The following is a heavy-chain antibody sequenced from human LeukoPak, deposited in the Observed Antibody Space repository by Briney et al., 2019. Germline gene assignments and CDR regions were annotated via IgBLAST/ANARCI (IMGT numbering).Heavy chain of an antibody. CDR2: INTQGTYT. CDR1: GITFSSYW. J-gene: IGHJ5*02. Sequence: GGSLRLSCAVSGITFSSYWMHWVRQDPGRGLLWVSRINTQGTYTNYADSVKGRFTISRDNAKNTLYLQMNSLRAEDTAVYYCAKDRSGPRGDWFDPWGQGTLVTVSS. D-gene: IGHD2-15*01. V-gene: IGHV3-74*01. CDR3: AKDRSGPRGDWFDP.